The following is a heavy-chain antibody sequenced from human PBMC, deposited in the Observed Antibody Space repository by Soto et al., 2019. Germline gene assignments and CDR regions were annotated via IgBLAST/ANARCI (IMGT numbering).Heavy chain of an antibody. CDR3: ARVRGVTRPPYSFDY. CDR1: GGSFSGYY. CDR2: INHSGST. V-gene: IGHV4-34*01. D-gene: IGHD3-10*01. Sequence: PSENLSLTCAVYGGSFSGYYWSWIRQPPGKGLEWIGEINHSGSTNYNPSLKSRVTISVDTSKNQFSLKLSSVTAADTAVYYCARVRGVTRPPYSFDYRGQGTLVTVSS. J-gene: IGHJ4*02.